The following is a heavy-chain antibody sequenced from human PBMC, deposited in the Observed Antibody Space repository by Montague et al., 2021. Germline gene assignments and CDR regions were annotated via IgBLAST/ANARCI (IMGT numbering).Heavy chain of an antibody. J-gene: IGHJ4*02. V-gene: IGHV4-59*03. CDR1: SGSISSFS. CDR2: LYDSGDT. Sequence: SETLSLTCIVSSGSISSFSWAWIRQAPGKALEWIGHLYDSGDTYYNPSLHSRLTFSLDTSRNQFFLRLTSVTAADTAVYYCARRGRPTGLYHSDYWGQGTLVTVSS. CDR3: ARRGRPTGLYHSDY.